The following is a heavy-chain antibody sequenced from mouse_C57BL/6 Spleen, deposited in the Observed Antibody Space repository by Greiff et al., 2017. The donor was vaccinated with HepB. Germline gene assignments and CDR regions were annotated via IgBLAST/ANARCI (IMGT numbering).Heavy chain of an antibody. J-gene: IGHJ2*01. V-gene: IGHV1-82*01. D-gene: IGHD1-1*01. CDR3: ARITTVPYYFDY. CDR2: SYPGDGDT. CDR1: GYAFSSSW. Sequence: QVQLQQSGPELVKPGASVKISCKASGYAFSSSWMNWVKQRPGKGLEWIGRSYPGDGDTNYNGKFKGKATLTADKSSSTAYMQLSSLTSEDSAVYFCARITTVPYYFDYWGQGTTLTVSS.